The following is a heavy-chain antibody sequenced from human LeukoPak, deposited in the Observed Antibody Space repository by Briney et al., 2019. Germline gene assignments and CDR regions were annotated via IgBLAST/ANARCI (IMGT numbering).Heavy chain of an antibody. D-gene: IGHD6-13*01. CDR1: GGSISSYY. CDR3: ARRGEAAAKGGRYFDQ. Sequence: SETLSLTCTVSGGSISSYYWSWIRQPPGKGLEWIGSIYHSGSTYYNPSLKSRVTISVDTSKNQFSLNLSSVTAADTAVYFCARRGEAAAKGGRYFDQWGQGTLVTVSS. CDR2: IYHSGST. J-gene: IGHJ4*02. V-gene: IGHV4-59*04.